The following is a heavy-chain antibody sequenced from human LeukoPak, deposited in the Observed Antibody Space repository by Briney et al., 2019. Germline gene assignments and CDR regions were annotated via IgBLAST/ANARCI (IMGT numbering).Heavy chain of an antibody. CDR3: ARADYGDPFDY. J-gene: IGHJ4*02. CDR2: INHSGST. V-gene: IGHV4-34*01. Sequence: PSETLSLTCAVYGGSFSGYYWSWIRQPPGKGLEWIGEINHSGSTYYNPSLKSRVTISVDTSKNQFSLKLSSVTAADTAVYYCARADYGDPFDYWGQGTLVTVSS. D-gene: IGHD4-17*01. CDR1: GGSFSGYY.